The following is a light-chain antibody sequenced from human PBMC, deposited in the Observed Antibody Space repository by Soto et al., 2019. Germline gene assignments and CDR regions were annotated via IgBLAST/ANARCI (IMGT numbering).Light chain of an antibody. CDR2: YAS. CDR3: QHYSNWPPT. Sequence: EVVLTQSPATLSVSPGERATLSCRASQSVHSNLAWYQQKPGQAPSLLISYASTRATGIPARFSGSGSGTDFTLTISSLQSEDLGVYYCQHYSNWPPTFGPGTIVEIK. CDR1: QSVHSN. V-gene: IGKV3-15*01. J-gene: IGKJ3*01.